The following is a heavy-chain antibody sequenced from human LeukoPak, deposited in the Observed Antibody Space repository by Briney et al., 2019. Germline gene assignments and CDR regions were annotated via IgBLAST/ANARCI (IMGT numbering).Heavy chain of an antibody. CDR2: IYYSGST. V-gene: IGHV4-39*01. CDR1: GGSISSSSYY. J-gene: IGHJ4*02. D-gene: IGHD5-18*01. CDR3: AGLPAMGTFDY. Sequence: TSETLSLTCTVSGGSISSSSYYWGWIRQPPGKGLEWIGSIYYSGSTYYNPSLKSRVTISVDTSKNQFSLKLSSVTAADTAVYYCAGLPAMGTFDYWGQGTLVTVSS.